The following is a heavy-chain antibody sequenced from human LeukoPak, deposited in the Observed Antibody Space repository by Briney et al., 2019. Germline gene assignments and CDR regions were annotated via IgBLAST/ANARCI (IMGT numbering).Heavy chain of an antibody. CDR3: ARRLTRVNSYYGLDV. Sequence: ASVKVSCKASGYTXIGYYIHWVRQAPGQGLEWMGWINPNSGGTRNAQKLQGRVTMTSDTSTRTAYMELSSLKSDDTAVYYCARRLTRVNSYYGLDVWGQGTTVTVSS. V-gene: IGHV1-2*02. D-gene: IGHD1-7*01. CDR2: INPNSGGT. CDR1: GYTXIGYY. J-gene: IGHJ6*02.